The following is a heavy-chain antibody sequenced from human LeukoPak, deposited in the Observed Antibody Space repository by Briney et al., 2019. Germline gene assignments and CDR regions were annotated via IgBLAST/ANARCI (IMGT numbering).Heavy chain of an antibody. CDR3: ARDQGYCSGGSCFYY. J-gene: IGHJ4*02. Sequence: PSETLSLTCTVSGGSISSGDYYWSWIRQPPGKGLEWIGYNYYSGSTYYNPSLKSRVTISVDTSKNQFSLKLSSVTAADTAVYYCARDQGYCSGGSCFYYWGQGTLVTVSS. CDR2: NYYSGST. D-gene: IGHD2-15*01. CDR1: GGSISSGDYY. V-gene: IGHV4-30-4*08.